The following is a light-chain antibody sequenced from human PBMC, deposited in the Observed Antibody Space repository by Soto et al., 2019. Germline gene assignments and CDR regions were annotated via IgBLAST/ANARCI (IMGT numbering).Light chain of an antibody. CDR3: QQYGSSRP. Sequence: EIVLTQSPGTLSLSPGERATLSCRASQTVNNNYLAWYQQKPGQAPRLFIYGASTRATGIPDRFSGSGSGTDFTLTISRLEPEDFAVYYCQQYGSSRPFGQGTKVEI. J-gene: IGKJ1*01. CDR1: QTVNNNY. V-gene: IGKV3-20*01. CDR2: GAS.